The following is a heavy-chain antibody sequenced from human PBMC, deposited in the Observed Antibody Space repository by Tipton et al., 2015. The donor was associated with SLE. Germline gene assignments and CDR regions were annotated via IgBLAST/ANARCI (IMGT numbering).Heavy chain of an antibody. CDR3: AREGSSWYYFDY. CDR1: GGSISSSSYY. J-gene: IGHJ4*02. Sequence: TLSLTCTVSGGSISSSSYYWGWIRQPPGKGLEWIGSIYYSGSTYYNPSLKSRVTISVDTSKNQFSLKLSSVTAADTAVYYCAREGSSWYYFDYWGQGTLVTVSS. CDR2: IYYSGST. D-gene: IGHD6-13*01. V-gene: IGHV4-39*07.